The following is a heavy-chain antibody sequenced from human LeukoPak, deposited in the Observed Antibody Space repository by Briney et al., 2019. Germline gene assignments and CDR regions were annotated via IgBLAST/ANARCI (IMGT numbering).Heavy chain of an antibody. J-gene: IGHJ3*02. V-gene: IGHV3-23*01. D-gene: IGHD3-10*01. CDR1: GFTFSSYA. CDR3: AKDGRDLVWFGELLSDAFDI. Sequence: PGGSLRLSCAASGFTFSSYAMSWVRQAPGKGLEWVSAISGSGGSTYYADSVKGRFTISRDNSKKTLYLQMNSLRAEDTAVYYCAKDGRDLVWFGELLSDAFDIWGQGTTVTVSS. CDR2: ISGSGGST.